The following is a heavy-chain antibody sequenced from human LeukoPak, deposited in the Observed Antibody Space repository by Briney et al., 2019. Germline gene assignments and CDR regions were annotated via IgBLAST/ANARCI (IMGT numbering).Heavy chain of an antibody. V-gene: IGHV1-46*01. CDR2: INPSGGST. J-gene: IGHJ5*02. CDR3: ARDPYYGSGSYSPGRMFDP. Sequence: GASVKVSCKASGYTSTSYYMHWVRQAHGQGLEWMGIINPSGGSTSYAQKFQGRVTMTRDMSTSTVYMELSSLRSEDTAVYYCARDPYYGSGSYSPGRMFDPWGQGTLVTVSS. CDR1: GYTSTSYY. D-gene: IGHD3-10*01.